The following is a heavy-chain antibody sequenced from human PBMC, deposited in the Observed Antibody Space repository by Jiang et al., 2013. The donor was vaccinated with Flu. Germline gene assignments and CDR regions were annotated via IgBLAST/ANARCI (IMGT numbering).Heavy chain of an antibody. Sequence: KPTQTLTLTCTFSGFSLTTTGMCVGWIRQPPGEALEWLARIDWDDDEYYTTSLRTRLTISKDTSKNQVVLTMTNMDPVDTATYYCARIRAATDRDAFDFWGQGTMVTVSS. J-gene: IGHJ3*01. CDR2: IDWDDDE. V-gene: IGHV2-70*11. D-gene: IGHD6-13*01. CDR3: ARIRAATDRDAFDF. CDR1: GFSLTTTGMC.